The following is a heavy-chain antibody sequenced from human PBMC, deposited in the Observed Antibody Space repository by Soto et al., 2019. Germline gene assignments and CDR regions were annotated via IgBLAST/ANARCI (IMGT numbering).Heavy chain of an antibody. V-gene: IGHV4-59*12. CDR3: ASSRPQDYDFWSGYYYFDY. CDR2: IYHSGST. J-gene: IGHJ4*02. Sequence: PSETLSLTCTVSGGSISSYYWSWIRQPPGKGLEWIGYIYHSGSTNYTPSLKSRVTISVDKSKNQFSLKLSSVTAADTAVYYCASSRPQDYDFWSGYYYFDYWGQGTLVTVSS. D-gene: IGHD3-3*01. CDR1: GGSISSYY.